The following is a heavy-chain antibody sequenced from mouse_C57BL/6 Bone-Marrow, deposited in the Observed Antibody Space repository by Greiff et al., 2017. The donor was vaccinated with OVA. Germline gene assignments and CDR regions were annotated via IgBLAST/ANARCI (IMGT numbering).Heavy chain of an antibody. J-gene: IGHJ4*01. CDR1: GISITTGNYR. CDR3: ARDPGNFYYAMDY. CDR2: IYYSGTI. Sequence: EVQLQQSGPGLVKPSQPVFLTCTVTGISITTGNYRWSWIRQFPGNKLEWIGYIYYSGTITYNPSLTSRTTITRDTPKNQFFLEMNSLTAEDTATYYCARDPGNFYYAMDYWGQGTSVTVSS. D-gene: IGHD2-1*01. V-gene: IGHV3-5*01.